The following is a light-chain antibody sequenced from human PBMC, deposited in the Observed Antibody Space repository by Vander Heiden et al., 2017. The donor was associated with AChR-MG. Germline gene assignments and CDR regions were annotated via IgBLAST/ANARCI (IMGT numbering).Light chain of an antibody. J-gene: IGLJ3*02. CDR1: SSNIGNNY. CDR3: GTWDSSLSAGPWV. Sequence: QSVLTQPASVSAAPGQKVTISCSGSSSNIGNNYVSWYQQLPGTATKLLIYENNKRPSGIPDRFSGSKSGTSATVGITGLQTGDEADYYCGTWDSSLSAGPWVFGGGTKLTVL. V-gene: IGLV1-51*02. CDR2: ENN.